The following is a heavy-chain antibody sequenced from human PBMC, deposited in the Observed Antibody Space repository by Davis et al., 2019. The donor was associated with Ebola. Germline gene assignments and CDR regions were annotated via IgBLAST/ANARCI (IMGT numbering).Heavy chain of an antibody. J-gene: IGHJ6*02. CDR2: ISGSGGST. CDR1: GFTFSSYA. D-gene: IGHD5-18*01. CDR3: AKNLGIQLWTYYYYGMDV. V-gene: IGHV3-23*01. Sequence: GESLKISCAASGFTFSSYAMSWVRQAPGKGLEWVSAISGSGGSTYYADSVKGRFTISRDNSKNTLYLQMNSLRAEDTAVYYCAKNLGIQLWTYYYYGMDVWGQGTTVTVSS.